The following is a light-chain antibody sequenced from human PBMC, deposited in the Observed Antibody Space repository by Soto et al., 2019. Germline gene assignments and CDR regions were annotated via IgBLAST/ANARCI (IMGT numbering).Light chain of an antibody. J-gene: IGKJ4*01. V-gene: IGKV1-5*03. Sequence: DTQMTQSPSTLSASVGDRVTITCRASQSISSWLAWYQHKPGKAPNLLIYKASSLESGVPSRFSGSVSGTEFTLTVSSLQPDDFAPYYCQQYDSYPLTFGGGTKVEIK. CDR3: QQYDSYPLT. CDR2: KAS. CDR1: QSISSW.